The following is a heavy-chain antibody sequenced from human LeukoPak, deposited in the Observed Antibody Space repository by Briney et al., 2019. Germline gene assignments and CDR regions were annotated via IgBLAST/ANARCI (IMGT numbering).Heavy chain of an antibody. CDR1: GFTFSSYA. Sequence: GGSLRLSCAASGFTFSSYAMHWVRQAPGKGLEWVAVISYDGSNKYYADSVKGRFTISRDNSQNTLYLQMGSLRPEDMAVYYCTRGTQDYWGQGTLVTVSS. D-gene: IGHD1-14*01. J-gene: IGHJ4*02. V-gene: IGHV3-30*14. CDR2: ISYDGSNK. CDR3: TRGTQDY.